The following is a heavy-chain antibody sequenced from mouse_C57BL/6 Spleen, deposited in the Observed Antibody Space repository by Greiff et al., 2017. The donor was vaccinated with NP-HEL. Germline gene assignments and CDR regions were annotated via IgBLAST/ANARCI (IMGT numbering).Heavy chain of an antibody. CDR3: ARLIYSPIWYFDV. Sequence: VQLQQPGAELVMPGASVKLSCKASGYTFTSYWMHWVKQRPGQGLEWIGEIDPSDSYTNYNQKFKGKSTLTVDKSSSTAYMQLSSLTSEDSAVYYCARLIYSPIWYFDVWGTGTTVTVSS. CDR1: GYTFTSYW. V-gene: IGHV1-69*01. D-gene: IGHD1-1*01. J-gene: IGHJ1*03. CDR2: IDPSDSYT.